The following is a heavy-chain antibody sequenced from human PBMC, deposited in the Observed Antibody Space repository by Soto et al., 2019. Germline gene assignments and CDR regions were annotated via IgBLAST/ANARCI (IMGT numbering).Heavy chain of an antibody. CDR1: GGSFSAYY. J-gene: IGHJ4*02. CDR2: INHSGST. Sequence: QVLLQQWGAGLLKPSETLSLTCAVYGGSFSAYYWSWIRQPPGKGLEWIGEINHSGSTNYNPSLESRVTISVDTSKNLFSLKLSSVTGADTAVYYCARTSRFEYWGQGTLVTVSS. D-gene: IGHD6-6*01. CDR3: ARTSRFEY. V-gene: IGHV4-34*01.